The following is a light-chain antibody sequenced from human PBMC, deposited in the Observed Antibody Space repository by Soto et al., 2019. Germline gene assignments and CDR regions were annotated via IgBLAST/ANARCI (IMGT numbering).Light chain of an antibody. CDR1: QTVRNNY. J-gene: IGKJ4*01. CDR3: QQFSSYPLT. CDR2: DES. V-gene: IGKV3-20*01. Sequence: EIVLTQSPGTLSLSPVERATLSCRASQTVRNNYLAWYQQKPGQAPRLLIYDESSRATGIPDRFSGGGSGTDLTLTISRLEPEDFAVYYCQQFSSYPLTCGGGTKVDIK.